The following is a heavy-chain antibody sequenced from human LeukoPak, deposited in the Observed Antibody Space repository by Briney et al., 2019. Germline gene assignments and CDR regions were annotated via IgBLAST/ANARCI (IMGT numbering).Heavy chain of an antibody. V-gene: IGHV3-23*01. D-gene: IGHD3-16*01. J-gene: IGHJ6*03. Sequence: GGSLRLSCAASGFTFSSYAMSWVRQAPGKGLEWVSAISGSGGSTYYADSVKGRFTISRDNSKNTLYLQMNSLRAEDTAVYYCEKSTLIFPYYYYYMDVWGKGTTVTVSS. CDR2: ISGSGGST. CDR3: EKSTLIFPYYYYYMDV. CDR1: GFTFSSYA.